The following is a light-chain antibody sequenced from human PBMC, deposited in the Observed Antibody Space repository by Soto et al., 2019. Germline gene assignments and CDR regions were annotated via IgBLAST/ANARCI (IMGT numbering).Light chain of an antibody. CDR1: SGHSSYA. J-gene: IGLJ1*01. CDR2: LNSDGSH. CDR3: QTWVTGIYV. V-gene: IGLV4-69*01. Sequence: QPVLTQSPSASASLGASVKFTCTLSSGHSSYAIAWHQQQPEKGPRYLMKLNSDGSHSKGDGIPDRFSGSSSGAERYLTISSLQSEDEADYYCQTWVTGIYVFGTGTKLTVL.